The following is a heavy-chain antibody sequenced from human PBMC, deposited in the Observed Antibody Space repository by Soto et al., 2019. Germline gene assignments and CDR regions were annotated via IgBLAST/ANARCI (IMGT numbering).Heavy chain of an antibody. CDR3: ARGLPPKYCSSTSRPSFDY. Sequence: QVQLQESGPGLVKPSQTLSLTCTVSGGSISSGCYYWSWIRQHPGKGLEWIGYFYYSGSTYYNPSLKCRLTISVDTSKNLFSPKLSSVPAADTAVDYGARGLPPKYCSSTSRPSFDYWGQGTLVTVSS. V-gene: IGHV4-31*03. J-gene: IGHJ4*02. CDR1: GGSISSGCYY. D-gene: IGHD2-2*01. CDR2: FYYSGST.